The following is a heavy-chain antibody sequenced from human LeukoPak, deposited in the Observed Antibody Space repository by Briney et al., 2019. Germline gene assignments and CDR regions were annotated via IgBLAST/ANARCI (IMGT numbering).Heavy chain of an antibody. CDR2: ISSSGTYI. V-gene: IGHV3-21*01. J-gene: IGHJ4*02. Sequence: GGSLRLSCAASGFTFSSYSMNWVRQAPGKGLEWVPSISSSGTYIYYGDSVTGRFTISRDNAKNSLYLQMNSLRAEDTAVYYCVRGKWSTRHWGQGTLVTVSS. CDR1: GFTFSSYS. D-gene: IGHD2-15*01. CDR3: VRGKWSTRH.